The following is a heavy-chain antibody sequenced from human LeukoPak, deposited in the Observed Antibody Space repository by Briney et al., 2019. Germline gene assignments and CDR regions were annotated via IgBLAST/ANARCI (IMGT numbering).Heavy chain of an antibody. D-gene: IGHD4-17*01. CDR1: GFTFSSYA. CDR2: ISGSGGST. V-gene: IGHV3-23*01. Sequence: GGSLRLSFAASGFTFSSYAMSWVRQAPGKGLEWVSAISGSGGSTYYADSVKGRFTISRDNSKNTLYLQMNSLRAEDTAVYYCARVLWNGDYPRFDYWGQGTLVTVSS. CDR3: ARVLWNGDYPRFDY. J-gene: IGHJ4*02.